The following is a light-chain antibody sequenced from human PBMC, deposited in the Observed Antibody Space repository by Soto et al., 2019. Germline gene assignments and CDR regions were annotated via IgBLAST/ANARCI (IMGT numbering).Light chain of an antibody. CDR2: AAS. Sequence: DIQLTQSPSFLSASVGDRVTITCRASQSISSYLAWYQQKPGKAPKLLIYAASTLPSGVPSRFSGSGSGTEFTLTISSLQPEDFATYYCQQFKSYSYTFGQGTKLEIK. CDR1: QSISSY. V-gene: IGKV1-9*01. CDR3: QQFKSYSYT. J-gene: IGKJ2*01.